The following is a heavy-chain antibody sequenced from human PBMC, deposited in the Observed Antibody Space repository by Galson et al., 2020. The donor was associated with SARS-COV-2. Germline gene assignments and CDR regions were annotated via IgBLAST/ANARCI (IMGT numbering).Heavy chain of an antibody. CDR1: GFTFDDYG. J-gene: IGHJ4*02. Sequence: GGSLRLSCAASGFTFDDYGMSWVRQAPGKGLEWVSGINWNGGSTGYADSVKGRFTISRDNAKNSLYLQMNSLRAEDTALYHCAIKITHSSGYYPFDYWGQGTLVTVSS. D-gene: IGHD3-22*01. CDR2: INWNGGST. CDR3: AIKITHSSGYYPFDY. V-gene: IGHV3-20*01.